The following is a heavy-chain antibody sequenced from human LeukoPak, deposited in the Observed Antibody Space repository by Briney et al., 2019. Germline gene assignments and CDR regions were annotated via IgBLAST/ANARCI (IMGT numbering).Heavy chain of an antibody. CDR2: IIPIFGTA. Sequence: SVKVSCKASGGTFSSYAISWVRQAPGQGLEWMGGIIPIFGTANYAQKFQGRVTITADESTSTAYMELSSLRAEDTAVYYCVRDLGIAPTATDVFDIWGQGTMVTVSS. J-gene: IGHJ3*02. V-gene: IGHV1-69*13. D-gene: IGHD6-13*01. CDR3: VRDLGIAPTATDVFDI. CDR1: GGTFSSYA.